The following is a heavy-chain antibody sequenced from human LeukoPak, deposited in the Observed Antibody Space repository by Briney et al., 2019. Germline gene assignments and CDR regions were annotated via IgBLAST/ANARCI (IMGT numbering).Heavy chain of an antibody. D-gene: IGHD5-12*01. CDR1: GFTFSRHW. CDR3: ARDYDHSFDY. J-gene: IGHJ4*02. Sequence: GGSLRLSCAASGFTFSRHWMYWVRQAPGKGLEWVANIKQDGSAKPYVDSVEGRFTISRDNAQNSLYLQMNSLRAEDTAVYYCARDYDHSFDYWGQGILVTVSS. CDR2: IKQDGSAK. V-gene: IGHV3-7*01.